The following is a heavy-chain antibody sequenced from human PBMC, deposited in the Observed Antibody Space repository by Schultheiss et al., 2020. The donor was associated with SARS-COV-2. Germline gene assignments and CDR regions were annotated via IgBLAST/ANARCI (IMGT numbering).Heavy chain of an antibody. CDR1: GGSISGYD. CDR2: MYNSGRP. V-gene: IGHV4-59*08. D-gene: IGHD4-23*01. J-gene: IGHJ4*02. Sequence: SQTLSLTCTVSGGSISGYDWTWIRQPPGKGLEWIGYMYNSGRPDYNPSLKSRVTISGDTSKNHFSLKLSSVTAADTAVYYCARTTVAPPDYWGQGTLVTVSS. CDR3: ARTTVAPPDY.